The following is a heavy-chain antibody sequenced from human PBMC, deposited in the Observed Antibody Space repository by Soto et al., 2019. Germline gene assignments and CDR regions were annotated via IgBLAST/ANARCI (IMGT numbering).Heavy chain of an antibody. CDR3: ARLEYSSSSHYYYGMDV. Sequence: SVKVSCKASGGAFSSYAIIWVRQAPGQGLEWMGGIIPIFGTANYAQKFQGRVTITADESTSTAYMELSSLRSEDTAVYYCARLEYSSSSHYYYGMDVWGQGTTVTVSS. CDR1: GGAFSSYA. D-gene: IGHD6-6*01. CDR2: IIPIFGTA. V-gene: IGHV1-69*13. J-gene: IGHJ6*02.